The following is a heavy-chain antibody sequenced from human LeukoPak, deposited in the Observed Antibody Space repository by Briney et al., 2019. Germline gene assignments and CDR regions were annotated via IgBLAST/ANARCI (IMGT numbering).Heavy chain of an antibody. Sequence: SETLSLTCTVSGGSISSYYWSWIRQPPGKGLEWIGYIYYSGSTNYNPSLKGRVTISVDTSKNQFSLRLSSVTAADTAVYYCAREHYDSSGYYLNWFDPWGQGTLVTASS. CDR1: GGSISSYY. CDR3: AREHYDSSGYYLNWFDP. CDR2: IYYSGST. J-gene: IGHJ5*02. D-gene: IGHD3-22*01. V-gene: IGHV4-59*13.